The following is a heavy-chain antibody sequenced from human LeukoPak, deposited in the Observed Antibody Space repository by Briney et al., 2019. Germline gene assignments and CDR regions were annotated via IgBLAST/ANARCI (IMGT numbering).Heavy chain of an antibody. CDR1: GGSISSYY. J-gene: IGHJ4*02. Sequence: SETLSLTCTVSGGSISSYYWSWIRQPPGKGLEWIGYIYYSGSTNYNPSLKSRVTISVDTSKNQFSLKLSSVTAADTAVYYCARGNDYGDYDYWGQGTLVTVSS. V-gene: IGHV4-59*08. D-gene: IGHD4-17*01. CDR3: ARGNDYGDYDY. CDR2: IYYSGST.